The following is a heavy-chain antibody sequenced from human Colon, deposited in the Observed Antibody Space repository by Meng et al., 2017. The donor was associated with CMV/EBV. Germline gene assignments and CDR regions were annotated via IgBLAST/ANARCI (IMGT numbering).Heavy chain of an antibody. CDR1: GFTFSSYG. CDR3: AKDRGEGRRITIFGVVSLPGY. CDR2: IRYDGSNK. Sequence: GGSLRLSCAASGFTFSSYGMHWVRQAPGKGLEWVAFIRYDGSNKYYADSVKGRFTISRDNSKNTLYLQMNSLRAEDTAVYYCAKDRGEGRRITIFGVVSLPGYWGQGTLVTVSS. D-gene: IGHD3-3*01. J-gene: IGHJ4*02. V-gene: IGHV3-30*02.